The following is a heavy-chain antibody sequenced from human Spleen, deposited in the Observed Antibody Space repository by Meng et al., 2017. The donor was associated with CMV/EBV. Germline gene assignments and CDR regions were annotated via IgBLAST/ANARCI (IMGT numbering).Heavy chain of an antibody. Sequence: GGSLRLSCAASGFTFSSYGMHWVRQAPGKGLEWVAFIRYDGSNKYYADSVKGRFTISRDNSKNTLYLQMNSLRAEDTAVYYCARGGSWSSYNWFDPWGQGTLVTVSS. V-gene: IGHV3-30*02. CDR3: ARGGSWSSYNWFDP. J-gene: IGHJ5*02. CDR1: GFTFSSYG. D-gene: IGHD1-26*01. CDR2: IRYDGSNK.